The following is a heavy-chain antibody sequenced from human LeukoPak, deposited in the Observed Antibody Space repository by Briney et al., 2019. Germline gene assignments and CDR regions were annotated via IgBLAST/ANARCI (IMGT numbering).Heavy chain of an antibody. V-gene: IGHV3-74*01. CDR1: GFPLSNHC. D-gene: IGHD4-17*01. CDR2: GDGDGNNS. J-gene: IGHJ5*02. CDR3: TYSDHFDP. Sequence: GGPLTLSCAACGFPLSNHCENWVRQAPGKGLVWVSRGDGDGNNSSYADPVKGRFTIYRDNAKNTLYLQMNSLTAEDTAVYYCTYSDHFDPGGQGTLVTVSS.